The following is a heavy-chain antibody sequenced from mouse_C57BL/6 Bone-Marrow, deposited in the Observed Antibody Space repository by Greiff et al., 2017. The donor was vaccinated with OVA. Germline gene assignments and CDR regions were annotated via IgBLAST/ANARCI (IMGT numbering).Heavy chain of an antibody. J-gene: IGHJ2*01. V-gene: IGHV6-3*01. D-gene: IGHD2-2*01. CDR1: GFTFSNYW. CDR2: IRLKSDTYAT. Sequence: EVKLVESGGGLVQPGGSMKLSCVASGFTFSNYWMNWVRQSPEKGLEWVAQIRLKSDTYATHYAESVKGRFTISRDDSKSSVYLQMNNLRSGDTGIYYCTGMVTTGDFDYWGQGTTLTVSS. CDR3: TGMVTTGDFDY.